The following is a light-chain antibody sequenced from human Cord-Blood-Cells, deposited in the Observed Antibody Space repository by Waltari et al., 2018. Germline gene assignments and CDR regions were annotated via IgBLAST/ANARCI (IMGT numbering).Light chain of an antibody. CDR1: KLGAKY. J-gene: IGLJ2*01. CDR3: QAWDSSNVV. CDR2: QDS. V-gene: IGLV3-1*01. Sequence: SYELTQPPSVSVSPGQTVSITCPGDKLGAKYACWYQQKPGQSPVLVIYQDSKRPSGIPERFSGSNSGNTATLTISGTQAMDEADYYCQAWDSSNVVFGGGTKLTVL.